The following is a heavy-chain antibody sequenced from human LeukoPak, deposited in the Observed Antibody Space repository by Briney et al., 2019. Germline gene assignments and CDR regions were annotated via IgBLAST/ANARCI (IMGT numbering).Heavy chain of an antibody. J-gene: IGHJ4*02. CDR2: LSASGGNT. V-gene: IGHV3-23*01. CDR3: AKDAIGTPLCY. CDR1: GFIFSNYA. Sequence: PGGSLRLSCVASGFIFSNYAMSWVRQAPGKGLEWVSTLSASGGNTYYADSVKGRFTISRDTSKNTVYLQMNSLRAEDTAVYYCAKDAIGTPLCYWGQGTLVTVSS. D-gene: IGHD1-1*01.